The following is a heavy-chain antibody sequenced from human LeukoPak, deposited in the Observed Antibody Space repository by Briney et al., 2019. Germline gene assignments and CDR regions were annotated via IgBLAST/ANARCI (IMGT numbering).Heavy chain of an antibody. D-gene: IGHD3-22*01. V-gene: IGHV4-39*07. CDR1: GGSISSSSYY. CDR3: ARRLGDSSGYYHIDH. Sequence: PSETLSLTCTVSGGSISSSSYYWGWIRQPPGKGLEWIGSIYYSGSTYYNPSLKSRVTISVDTSKNQFSLKLSSVTAADTAVYYCARRLGDSSGYYHIDHWGQGTLVTVSS. CDR2: IYYSGST. J-gene: IGHJ4*02.